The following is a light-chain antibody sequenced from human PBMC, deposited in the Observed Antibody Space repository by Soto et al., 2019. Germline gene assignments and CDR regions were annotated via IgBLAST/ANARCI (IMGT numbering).Light chain of an antibody. CDR2: HAS. Sequence: DIHMTQSPSTLPASVGDRVTITCRASQSIDRWLAWYQQRPGEAPKILIYHASSLETGVPSRYSGSRSGTDFTLTISSLQPEDAATYYCQKYNSAPQTFGQGTKVDIK. V-gene: IGKV1-5*01. J-gene: IGKJ1*01. CDR3: QKYNSAPQT. CDR1: QSIDRW.